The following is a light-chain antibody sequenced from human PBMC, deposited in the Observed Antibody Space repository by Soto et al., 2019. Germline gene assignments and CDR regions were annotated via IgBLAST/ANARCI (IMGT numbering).Light chain of an antibody. CDR2: GAS. J-gene: IGKJ2*01. Sequence: EIVLTQSPATLSLSPGERATLSCRASQSVTSYLAWYQQKPGQAPRLLIYGASNRATGIPARFTGSGSGTDFTLTISSLGPEDFAVYYCQHRGEWPRTFGQGTKLEIK. CDR3: QHRGEWPRT. V-gene: IGKV3-11*01. CDR1: QSVTSY.